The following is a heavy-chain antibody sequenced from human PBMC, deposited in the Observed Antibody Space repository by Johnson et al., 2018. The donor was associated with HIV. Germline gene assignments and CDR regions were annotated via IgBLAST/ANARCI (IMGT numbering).Heavy chain of an antibody. Sequence: VQLVEYGGGLVQPGGSLRLSCAASGFTFSSYAMHWVRQAPGKGLEYVSAISSNGGSTYYANSVKGRFTISRDNSKNTLYLQMNSLRAEDTAVYYCAKDREYSGYDWYDAFDIWGQGTMVTVSS. CDR3: AKDREYSGYDWYDAFDI. V-gene: IGHV3-64*01. D-gene: IGHD5-12*01. CDR1: GFTFSSYA. J-gene: IGHJ3*02. CDR2: ISSNGGST.